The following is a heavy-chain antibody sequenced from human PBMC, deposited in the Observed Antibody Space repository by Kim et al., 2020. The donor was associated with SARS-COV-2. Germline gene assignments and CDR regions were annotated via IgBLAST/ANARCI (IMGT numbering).Heavy chain of an antibody. CDR2: ST. CDR3: ARNDEASFDY. J-gene: IGHJ4*02. V-gene: IGHV3-74*01. Sequence: STYYEDSVKGRFSISRDNAKNTLYLQMNSLRAEDTAVYYCARNDEASFDYWGQGTLVTVSS.